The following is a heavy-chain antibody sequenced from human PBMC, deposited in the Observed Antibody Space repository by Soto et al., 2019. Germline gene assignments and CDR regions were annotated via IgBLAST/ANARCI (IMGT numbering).Heavy chain of an antibody. CDR2: IIPNSGDT. D-gene: IGHD1-1*01. J-gene: IGHJ4*02. Sequence: ASVKVSCKASGYSFTDYYIQWVRQAPVQGLEWVGWIIPNSGDTKYAQKFQGRVTMTRDTSINTAYMELSRLNYDDTAVYYCARTTVTGTIYYFDPWGQGTLVTVAS. CDR1: GYSFTDYY. V-gene: IGHV1-2*02. CDR3: ARTTVTGTIYYFDP.